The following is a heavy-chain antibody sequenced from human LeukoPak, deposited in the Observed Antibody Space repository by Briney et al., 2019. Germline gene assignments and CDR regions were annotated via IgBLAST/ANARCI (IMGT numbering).Heavy chain of an antibody. CDR1: GGSISSSNW. D-gene: IGHD6-19*01. Sequence: SETLSLTCAVSGGSISSSNWWSWVRQPPGKGLEWIGEIYHSGSTNYNPSLKSRVTISVDTSKNQFSLKLSSVTAADTAVYYCARDGIAVAGTGDYWGQGTLVTVSS. CDR2: IYHSGST. J-gene: IGHJ4*02. CDR3: ARDGIAVAGTGDY. V-gene: IGHV4-4*02.